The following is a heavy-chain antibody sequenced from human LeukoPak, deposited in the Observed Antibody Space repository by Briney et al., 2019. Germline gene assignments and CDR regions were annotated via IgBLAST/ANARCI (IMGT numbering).Heavy chain of an antibody. CDR1: GFTFSDYY. J-gene: IGHJ4*02. V-gene: IGHV3-11*05. D-gene: IGHD4-17*01. Sequence: PGGSLRLSCAASGFTFSDYYMSWIRQAPGKGLEGVSYISSSSSYTNYADSVKGRFTISRDNAKNSLYLQMNSLRAEDTAVYYCARDYGKYFDYWGQGTLVTVSS. CDR3: ARDYGKYFDY. CDR2: ISSSSSYT.